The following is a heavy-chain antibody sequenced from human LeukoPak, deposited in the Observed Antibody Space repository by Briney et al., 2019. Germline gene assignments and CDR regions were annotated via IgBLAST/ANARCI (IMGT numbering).Heavy chain of an antibody. V-gene: IGHV3-74*01. CDR3: ASAYTYVRLGDH. CDR2: TNLHGTAV. J-gene: IGHJ4*02. CDR1: GLSFSNYW. Sequence: PGGSLRLSCAVSGLSFSNYWMHWVRRAPRKGLVWVARTNLHGTAVDYADSVKGRFTISRDNAKNTLFLQMNSLRAEDTAVYYCASAYTYVRLGDHWGQGTLVTVSS. D-gene: IGHD3-16*01.